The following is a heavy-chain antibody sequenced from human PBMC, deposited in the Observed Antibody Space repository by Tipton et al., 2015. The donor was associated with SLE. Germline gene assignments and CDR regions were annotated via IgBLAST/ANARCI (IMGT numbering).Heavy chain of an antibody. CDR2: IYYSGST. CDR3: ARGRGSYGGYYYYYYMDV. J-gene: IGHJ6*03. V-gene: IGHV4-59*01. D-gene: IGHD5-18*01. Sequence: TLSLTCTVSGGSTSSYYWSWIRQPPGRGLEWIGYIYYSGSTNYNPSLKSRVTISVDASKNQFSLKLSSVTAADTAVYYCARGRGSYGGYYYYYYMDVWGKGTTVTVSS. CDR1: GGSTSSYY.